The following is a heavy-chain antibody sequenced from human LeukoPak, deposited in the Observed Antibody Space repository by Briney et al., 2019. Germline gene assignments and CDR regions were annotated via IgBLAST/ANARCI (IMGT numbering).Heavy chain of an antibody. CDR2: ISSISNYI. V-gene: IGHV3-21*05. J-gene: IGHJ3*02. D-gene: IGHD3-22*01. CDR1: GITFSRYA. CDR3: ARDRRLDYYDSSGYNDGLDM. Sequence: PGGSLRLSCAASGITFSRYAMNWVRQAPGKGLEWVSYISSISNYIQYADSVKGRFTISRDNAKNSLYLQMNSLRAEDTALYYCARDRRLDYYDSSGYNDGLDMWGQGTMVTVSP.